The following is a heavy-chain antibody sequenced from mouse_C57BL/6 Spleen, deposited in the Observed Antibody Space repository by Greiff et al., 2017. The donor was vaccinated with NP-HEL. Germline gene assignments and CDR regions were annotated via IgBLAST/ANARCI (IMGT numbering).Heavy chain of an antibody. CDR2: IDPLNSYT. V-gene: IGHV1-50*01. J-gene: IGHJ3*01. CDR3: ARVTGTGFAY. Sequence: VQLQQPGAELVKPGASVKLSCKASGYTFPSYWMRWVKQRPGQGLEWIGEIDPLNSYTNYNQKFKGKATLTVDTSSSTAYMQLSSLTSEDSAVYYCARVTGTGFAYWGQGTLVTVSA. D-gene: IGHD4-1*01. CDR1: GYTFPSYW.